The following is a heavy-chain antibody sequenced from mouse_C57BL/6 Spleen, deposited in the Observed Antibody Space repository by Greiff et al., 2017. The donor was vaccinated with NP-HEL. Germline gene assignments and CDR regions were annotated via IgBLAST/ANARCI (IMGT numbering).Heavy chain of an antibody. CDR3: ARHYYGSRRDWYFDV. Sequence: QVQLQQSGAELVKPGASVKMSCKASGYTFTTYPIEWMKQNHGKSLEWIGNFHPYNDDTKYNEKFKGKATLTVEKSSSTVYFELSRLTSDDSAVYYCARHYYGSRRDWYFDVWGTGTTVTVSS. V-gene: IGHV1-47*01. J-gene: IGHJ1*03. CDR1: GYTFTTYP. CDR2: FHPYNDDT. D-gene: IGHD1-1*01.